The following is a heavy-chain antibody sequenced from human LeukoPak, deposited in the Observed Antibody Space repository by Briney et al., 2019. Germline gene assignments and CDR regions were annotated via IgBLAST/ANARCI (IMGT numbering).Heavy chain of an antibody. CDR3: ARVSVGQLPNFDY. CDR2: INPNSGGT. CDR1: GYTFTGYY. D-gene: IGHD2-2*01. J-gene: IGHJ4*02. V-gene: IGHV1-2*04. Sequence: GASVKVSCKASGYTFTGYYMHWVRQAPGQGLEWMGWINPNSGGTNYAQKFQGWVTMTRDTSISTAYMELSRLRSDDTAVYYCARVSVGQLPNFDYWGQGTLVTVSS.